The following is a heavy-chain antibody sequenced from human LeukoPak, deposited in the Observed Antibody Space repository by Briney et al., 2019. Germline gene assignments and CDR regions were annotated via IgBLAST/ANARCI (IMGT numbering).Heavy chain of an antibody. V-gene: IGHV5-51*01. CDR1: GYSFTSYW. J-gene: IGHJ5*02. CDR2: IYPGDSDT. D-gene: IGHD3-10*01. Sequence: GESLKISCKGSGYSFTSYWIGRVRQMPGKGLEGMGIIYPGDSDTRYSPSFQGQVTISAVYTISTAYLQWRRLKALNTAMSYCARHPYGSGSYFPNWFDPWGQGTLVTVSS. CDR3: ARHPYGSGSYFPNWFDP.